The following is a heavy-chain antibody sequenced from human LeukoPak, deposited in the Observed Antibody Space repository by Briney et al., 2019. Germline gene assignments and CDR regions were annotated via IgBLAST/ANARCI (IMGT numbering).Heavy chain of an antibody. Sequence: GGSLRLSCAASGFTFSSYGMHWVRQAPGKGLERVAVIWYDGSNKYYADSVKGRFTISRDNSKNTLYLQMNSLRAEDTAVYYCASDAAGGDTSLGDYWGQGTLVTVSS. V-gene: IGHV3-33*01. CDR2: IWYDGSNK. CDR1: GFTFSSYG. CDR3: ASDAAGGDTSLGDY. D-gene: IGHD2-21*02. J-gene: IGHJ4*02.